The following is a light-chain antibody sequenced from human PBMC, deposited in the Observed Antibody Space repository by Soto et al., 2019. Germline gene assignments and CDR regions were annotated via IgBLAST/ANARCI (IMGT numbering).Light chain of an antibody. Sequence: EIVMTQSPATLSVSPGERATLSCRASQSVSSNLAWYQQKPGQAPRLLIYGASTSATGAPARFTGSGSVTEFTLTISSLQSEDFAVYYCHQYNNWPVTFGGGTKVEIK. V-gene: IGKV3-15*01. CDR3: HQYNNWPVT. CDR2: GAS. J-gene: IGKJ4*01. CDR1: QSVSSN.